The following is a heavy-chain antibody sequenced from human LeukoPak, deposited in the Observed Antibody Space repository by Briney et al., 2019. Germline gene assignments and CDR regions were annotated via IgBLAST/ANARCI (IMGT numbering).Heavy chain of an antibody. J-gene: IGHJ4*02. Sequence: GGSLRLSCAASGFTFSSYSMNWVRQAPGKGLEWVSSISSSSSYIYYADSVKGRFTISRDNAKNSLYLQINSLRAEDTAVYYCVRAGCSSTSCSFFDYWGQGTLVTVSS. CDR1: GFTFSSYS. CDR3: VRAGCSSTSCSFFDY. V-gene: IGHV3-21*01. CDR2: ISSSSSYI. D-gene: IGHD2-2*01.